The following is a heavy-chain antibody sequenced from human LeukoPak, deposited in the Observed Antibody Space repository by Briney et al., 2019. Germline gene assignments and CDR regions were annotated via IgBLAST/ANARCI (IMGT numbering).Heavy chain of an antibody. CDR3: ARGQGYFDY. CDR1: GINFSGYS. J-gene: IGHJ4*02. Sequence: GGSLRLSCAASGINFSGYSMHWVSQAPGKGLEWVSYISGSSRTIYYADSVKGRFTISRDNAKNSLHLQINSLRDEDTAVYYCARGQGYFDYWGQGTLVTVSS. V-gene: IGHV3-48*02. CDR2: ISGSSRTI.